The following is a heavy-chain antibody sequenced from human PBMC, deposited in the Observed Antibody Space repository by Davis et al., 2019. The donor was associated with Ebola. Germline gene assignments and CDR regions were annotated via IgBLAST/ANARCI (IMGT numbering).Heavy chain of an antibody. CDR3: ARGEATETTFYYFYYGMDV. CDR2: INHSGST. Sequence: MPSETLSLTCAAYGGSFSGYYWSWIRQPPGKGLEWIGEINHSGSTNYNPSLKSRVTISVDTSKNQFSLKLSSVTAADTAVYYCARGEATETTFYYFYYGMDVWGQGTTVTVSS. D-gene: IGHD4-17*01. V-gene: IGHV4-34*01. CDR1: GGSFSGYY. J-gene: IGHJ6*02.